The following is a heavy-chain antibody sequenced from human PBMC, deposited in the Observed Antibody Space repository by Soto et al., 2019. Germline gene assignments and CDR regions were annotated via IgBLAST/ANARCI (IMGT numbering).Heavy chain of an antibody. CDR3: AKDPGDYYDTTNPIDY. Sequence: QVQLVESGGGVVQPGRSLRLSCAASGFTFSSYGMHWVRQAPGKGLEWVAVISYDGSNKYYADSVKGRFTISRDNSKNTLYLQMNSLRAEDTAVYYCAKDPGDYYDTTNPIDYWGQGTLVTVSS. CDR2: ISYDGSNK. J-gene: IGHJ4*02. D-gene: IGHD3-22*01. CDR1: GFTFSSYG. V-gene: IGHV3-30*18.